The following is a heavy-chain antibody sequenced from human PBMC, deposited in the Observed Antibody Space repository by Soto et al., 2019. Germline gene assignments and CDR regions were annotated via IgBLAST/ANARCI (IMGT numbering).Heavy chain of an antibody. V-gene: IGHV1-69*13. CDR3: AGPAIGLRYFDWLEAPSPDAFDI. D-gene: IGHD3-9*01. Sequence: SVEVSCTAPGGTVRIYASSWVRQATGQGLEGMGGMIPMFGTANYAQKFQGRVMLTADEPDRADYMGLSSLRSEDTAVYYCAGPAIGLRYFDWLEAPSPDAFDIWGQGTMVTVSS. CDR2: MIPMFGTA. J-gene: IGHJ3*02. CDR1: GGTVRIYA.